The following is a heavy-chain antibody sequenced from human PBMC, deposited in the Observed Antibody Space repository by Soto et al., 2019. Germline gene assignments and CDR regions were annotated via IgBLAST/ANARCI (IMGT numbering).Heavy chain of an antibody. Sequence: LRLSCAGSGFTFSSYSMNWVRQAPGKGLEWVSSISSSSSYIYYADSVKGRFTISRDNAKNSLYLQMNSLRAEDTAVYYCARLGGYCSGGSCPYGMDVWGQGTTVTVSS. D-gene: IGHD2-15*01. V-gene: IGHV3-21*01. CDR3: ARLGGYCSGGSCPYGMDV. CDR1: GFTFSSYS. J-gene: IGHJ6*02. CDR2: ISSSSSYI.